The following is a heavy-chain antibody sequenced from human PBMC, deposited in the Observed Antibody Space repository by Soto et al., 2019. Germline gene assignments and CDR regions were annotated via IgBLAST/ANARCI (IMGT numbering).Heavy chain of an antibody. CDR2: INHSGST. Sequence: SETLSLTCAVYGGSFSGYYWSWIRQPPGKGLEWIGEINHSGSTNYNPSLKSRVTISVDTSKNQFSLKLSSVTAADTAVYYCARYIKEQAKYRSGWYYFDYWGQGTLVTVSS. J-gene: IGHJ4*02. V-gene: IGHV4-34*01. D-gene: IGHD6-19*01. CDR3: ARYIKEQAKYRSGWYYFDY. CDR1: GGSFSGYY.